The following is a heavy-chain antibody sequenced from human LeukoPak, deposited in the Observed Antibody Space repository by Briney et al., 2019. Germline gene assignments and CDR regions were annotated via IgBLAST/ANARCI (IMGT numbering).Heavy chain of an antibody. D-gene: IGHD6-13*01. CDR3: ARSRQQLVTDY. Sequence: PGGSLRLSCAASGFTVSSNYMSWVRQAPGKGLEWVSVIYSGGSTYYADSVKGRFTISRDNSKNTLYLQMNSLRAEDTAVYYRARSRQQLVTDYWGQGTLVTVSS. V-gene: IGHV3-66*01. CDR2: IYSGGST. J-gene: IGHJ4*02. CDR1: GFTVSSNY.